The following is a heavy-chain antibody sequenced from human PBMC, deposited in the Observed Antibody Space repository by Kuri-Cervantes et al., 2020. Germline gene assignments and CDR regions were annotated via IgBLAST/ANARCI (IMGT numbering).Heavy chain of an antibody. CDR1: RFSLSSYA. CDR3: ARDGERPFLTADYYYYLDR. Sequence: GESLKISCAASRFSLSSYAMHWVRQAPGKGLEWLTAISFDGSGQLYAGSVKGRFTVSRDNSENTLYLQMSSLTVEDTAVYYCARDGERPFLTADYYYYLDRWGHGTTVTVSS. V-gene: IGHV3-30*15. J-gene: IGHJ6*03. D-gene: IGHD1-20*01. CDR2: ISFDGSGQ.